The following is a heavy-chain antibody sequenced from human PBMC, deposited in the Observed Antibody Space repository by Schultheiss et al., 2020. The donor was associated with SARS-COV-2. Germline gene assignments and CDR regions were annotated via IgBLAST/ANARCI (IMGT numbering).Heavy chain of an antibody. D-gene: IGHD5-18*01. CDR2: IKQDGSEK. J-gene: IGHJ4*02. CDR3: ARGRRDGQLWLASLDYFDY. V-gene: IGHV3-7*01. Sequence: GGSLRLSCAASGFTFSSYWMSWVRQAPGKGLEWVANIKQDGSEKYYVDSVKGRFTISRDNAKNSLYLQMNSLRAEDTAVYYCARGRRDGQLWLASLDYFDYWGQGTLVTVSS. CDR1: GFTFSSYW.